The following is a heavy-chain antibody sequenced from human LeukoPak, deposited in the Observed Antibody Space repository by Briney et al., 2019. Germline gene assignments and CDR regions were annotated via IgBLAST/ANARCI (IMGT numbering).Heavy chain of an antibody. V-gene: IGHV3-30*18. CDR2: ISYDGSNK. D-gene: IGHD2-15*01. Sequence: GGSLRLSCAASGFTFSSYGMHWVRQAPGKGLEWVAVISYDGSNKYYADSVKGRFTISRDNSKNTLYLHMNSLRAEDTAVYYCAKGVEYCSGGSCYKFDPWGQGTLVTVSS. J-gene: IGHJ5*02. CDR3: AKGVEYCSGGSCYKFDP. CDR1: GFTFSSYG.